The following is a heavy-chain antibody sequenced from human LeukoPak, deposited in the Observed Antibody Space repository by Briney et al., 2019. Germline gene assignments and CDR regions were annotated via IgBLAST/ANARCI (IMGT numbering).Heavy chain of an antibody. V-gene: IGHV4-39*01. J-gene: IGHJ4*02. CDR2: IYYTGRT. Sequence: SETLSLTCIVSSGSINSNNYYWGWIRQPPGKGLEWIASIYYTGRTYYNPSLERRVTISVDTSKNQCSLKLSSVTAADTAMYHCAGYRTYNSGTFHNALDYWGQGTPVAVSS. CDR1: SGSINSNNYY. D-gene: IGHD3-10*01. CDR3: AGYRTYNSGTFHNALDY.